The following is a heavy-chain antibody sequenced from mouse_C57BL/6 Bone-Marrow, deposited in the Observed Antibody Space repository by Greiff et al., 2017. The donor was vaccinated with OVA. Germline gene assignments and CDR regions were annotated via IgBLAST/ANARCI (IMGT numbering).Heavy chain of an antibody. D-gene: IGHD1-1*01. J-gene: IGHJ4*01. CDR3: AITYYYYGSSYYAMDY. V-gene: IGHV1-74*01. CDR1: GYTFTSYW. CDR2: IHPSDSDT. Sequence: QVQLQQPGAELVMPGASVKLSCKASGYTFTSYWMHWVKQRPGQGLEWIGRIHPSDSDTNYNQKFKGKATLTVDKSSSTAYMQLSSLTSEDSAVYYCAITYYYYGSSYYAMDYWGQGTSVTVSS.